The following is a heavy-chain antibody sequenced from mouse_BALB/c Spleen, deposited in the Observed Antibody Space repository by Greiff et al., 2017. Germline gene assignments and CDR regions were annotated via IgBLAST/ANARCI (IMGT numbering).Heavy chain of an antibody. CDR2: INPGSGGT. CDR3: ARGYYGSSYGYYAMDY. J-gene: IGHJ4*01. Sequence: QVQLKQSGAELVRPGTSVKVSCKASGYAFTNYLIEWVKQRPGQGLEWIGVINPGSGGTNYNEKFKGKATLTADKSSSTAYMQLSSLTSDDSAVYFCARGYYGSSYGYYAMDYWGQGTSVTVSS. V-gene: IGHV1-54*01. D-gene: IGHD1-1*01. CDR1: GYAFTNYL.